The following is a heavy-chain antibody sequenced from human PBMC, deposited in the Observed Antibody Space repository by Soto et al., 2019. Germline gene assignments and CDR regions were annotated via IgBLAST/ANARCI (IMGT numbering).Heavy chain of an antibody. V-gene: IGHV3-48*02. D-gene: IGHD6-6*01. CDR3: ARDRHYSSSSGHFDY. CDR2: ISSSSSTI. CDR1: GFTFSSYS. J-gene: IGHJ4*02. Sequence: EVQLVESGGGLVQPGGSLRLSCAASGFTFSSYSMNWVRQAPGKGLEWVSYISSSSSTIYYADSVKGRFTISRDNAKNSLYLQMNSLRDEDTAVYYCARDRHYSSSSGHFDYWGQGTLVTVSS.